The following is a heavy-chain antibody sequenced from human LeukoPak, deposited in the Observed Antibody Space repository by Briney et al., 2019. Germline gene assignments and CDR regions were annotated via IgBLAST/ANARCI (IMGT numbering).Heavy chain of an antibody. CDR2: ISSSGSTI. V-gene: IGHV3-48*03. D-gene: IGHD5-12*01. CDR3: ARGIRGGYDLDY. Sequence: GGSLRLSCAASGFTFSSYAMSWVRQAPGKGLEWVSYISSSGSTIYYADSVKGRFTISRDNAKNSLYLQMNSLRAEDTAVYYCARGIRGGYDLDYWGQGTLVTVSS. CDR1: GFTFSSYA. J-gene: IGHJ4*02.